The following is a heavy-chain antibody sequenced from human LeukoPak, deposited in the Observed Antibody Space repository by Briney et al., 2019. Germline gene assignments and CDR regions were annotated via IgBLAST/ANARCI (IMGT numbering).Heavy chain of an antibody. J-gene: IGHJ5*02. D-gene: IGHD3-22*01. CDR1: GGSISSSSYY. CDR2: IYYSGST. CDR3: ARTPYYYDSSGYYPSWFDP. V-gene: IGHV4-39*01. Sequence: SETLSLTCTVSGGSISSSSYYWGWIRQPPGKGLGWIGSIYYSGSTYYNPSLKSRVTISVDTSKNQFSLKLSSVTAADTAVYYCARTPYYYDSSGYYPSWFDPWGQGTLVTVSS.